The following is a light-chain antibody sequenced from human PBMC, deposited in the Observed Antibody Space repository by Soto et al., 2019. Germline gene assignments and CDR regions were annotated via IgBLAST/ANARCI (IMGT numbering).Light chain of an antibody. J-gene: IGLJ3*02. CDR3: QTWGTGFWV. CDR1: SGHSSNA. V-gene: IGLV4-69*01. Sequence: QSVLTQSPSASASLGASVKLTCTLSSGHSSNAIVWHQQQPEKGPRYLMKINSDGSHSQGDGIPDRFSGCSSGAERYLTISSLQSEDEADYYCQTWGTGFWVFGGGTKLTVL. CDR2: INSDGSH.